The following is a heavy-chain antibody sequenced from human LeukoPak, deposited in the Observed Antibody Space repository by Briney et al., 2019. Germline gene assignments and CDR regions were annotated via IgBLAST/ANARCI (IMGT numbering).Heavy chain of an antibody. CDR2: IYPSDSDT. J-gene: IGHJ4*02. Sequence: GESLKISCKGSGYSFTSYWIGWVRQTPGKGLEWMGLIYPSDSDTKYSPSFQGQVAISADKSISTAYLQWSSLKASDSAMYYCARRVGSSGWNYWGQGTLVTVSS. CDR3: ARRVGSSGWNY. D-gene: IGHD6-19*01. CDR1: GYSFTSYW. V-gene: IGHV5-51*01.